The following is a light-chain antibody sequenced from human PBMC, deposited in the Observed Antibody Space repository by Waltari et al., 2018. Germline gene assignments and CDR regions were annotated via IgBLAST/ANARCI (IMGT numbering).Light chain of an antibody. V-gene: IGKV3-20*01. CDR3: QQYGSSVLYT. J-gene: IGKJ2*01. CDR1: QSLTNRY. Sequence: VLTQSPGTLSLSPGERATPSCRASQSLTNRYLAWYQQKPGQAPRLLIYGASSRAAGIPDMFSGSGSGTDFTLTISRLEPEDFAVYYCQQYGSSVLYTFGQGTKLEIK. CDR2: GAS.